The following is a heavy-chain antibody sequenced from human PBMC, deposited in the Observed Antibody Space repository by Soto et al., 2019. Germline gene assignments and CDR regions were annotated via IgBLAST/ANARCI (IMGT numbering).Heavy chain of an antibody. V-gene: IGHV3-21*01. J-gene: IGHJ3*02. D-gene: IGHD1-26*01. CDR3: ARDQALYSGSYDDAFDI. Sequence: GGSLRLSCAASGFAFSSYSMNWVRQAPGKGLEWVSSISSSSSYIYYADSVKGRFTISRDNAKNSLYLQMNSLRAEDTAVYCCARDQALYSGSYDDAFDIWGQGTMVTVSS. CDR2: ISSSSSYI. CDR1: GFAFSSYS.